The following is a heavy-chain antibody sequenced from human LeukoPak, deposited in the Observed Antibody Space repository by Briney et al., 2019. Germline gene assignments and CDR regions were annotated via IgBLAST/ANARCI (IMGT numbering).Heavy chain of an antibody. V-gene: IGHV1-46*03. CDR3: ARGRAGLRYFDY. CDR2: INPSGGST. J-gene: IGHJ4*02. CDR1: GYTFTSYY. Sequence: ASVKVSCKXSGYTFTSYYMHWVRQAPGQGLEWMGIINPSGGSTSYPQKFQGRVTMTRDTSTSTVYMELSSLRSEDTAVYYCARGRAGLRYFDYWGQGTLVTVSS. D-gene: IGHD6-25*01.